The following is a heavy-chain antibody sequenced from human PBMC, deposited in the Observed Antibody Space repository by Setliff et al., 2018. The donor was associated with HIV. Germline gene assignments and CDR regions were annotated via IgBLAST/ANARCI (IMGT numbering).Heavy chain of an antibody. D-gene: IGHD6-19*01. V-gene: IGHV4-4*07. CDR1: GGSISSYY. CDR3: ARGSDTTGWSRYYYYMGV. CDR2: IYTSGST. Sequence: SETLSLTCSVSGGSISSYYWSWIRQPAGKGLEWIGRIYTSGSTNYNPSLKSRLTMSVETSKNQFSLRLSSVTAAGTAVYYCARGSDTTGWSRYYYYMGVWGKGTTVTVSS. J-gene: IGHJ6*03.